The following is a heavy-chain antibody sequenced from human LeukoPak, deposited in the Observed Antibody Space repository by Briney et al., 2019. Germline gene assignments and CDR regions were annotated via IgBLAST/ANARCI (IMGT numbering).Heavy chain of an antibody. CDR1: GGSISSSS. CDR2: ITSSSSYI. CDR3: ARDPYSGSYGDYYYYYMDV. V-gene: IGHV3-21*01. J-gene: IGHJ6*03. D-gene: IGHD1-26*01. Sequence: ETLSLTCTVSGGSISSSSYYWGWIRQPPGKGLEWVSSITSSSSYIYYADSVKGRFTISRDNAKNSLYLQMNSLRDEDTAVYYCARDPYSGSYGDYYYYYMDVWGKGTTVTISS.